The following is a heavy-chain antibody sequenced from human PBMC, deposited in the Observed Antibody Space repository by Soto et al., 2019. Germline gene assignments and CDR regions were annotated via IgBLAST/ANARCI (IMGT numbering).Heavy chain of an antibody. V-gene: IGHV3-30*04. CDR3: ARSGSSFPFDH. J-gene: IGHJ4*02. Sequence: QVQLVESGGGVGQPGRSLRLSCEASGFTFRSYAMHWVRQAPGKGLEWVALISFDGSKKQYADSVKGRFTISRDNSKSTLSLQMNSLTIQDTAVYYCARSGSSFPFDHWGQGTLVPVSS. CDR2: ISFDGSKK. CDR1: GFTFRSYA. D-gene: IGHD1-26*01.